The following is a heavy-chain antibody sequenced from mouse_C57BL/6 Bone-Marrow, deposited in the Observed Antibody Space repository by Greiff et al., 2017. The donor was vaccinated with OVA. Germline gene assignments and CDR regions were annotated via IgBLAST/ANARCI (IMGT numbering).Heavy chain of an antibody. CDR2: IDPSDSYT. D-gene: IGHD2-5*01. CDR3: ARRGYDSNPAWFAY. J-gene: IGHJ3*01. CDR1: GYTFTSYW. V-gene: IGHV1-69*01. Sequence: VQLQQPGAELVMPGASVKLSCKASGYTFTSYWMHWVKQRPGQGLEWIGEIDPSDSYTNYNQKFKGKSTLTVDKSSSTAYMQLSSLTSEDSAVYDCARRGYDSNPAWFAYWGQGTLVTVSA.